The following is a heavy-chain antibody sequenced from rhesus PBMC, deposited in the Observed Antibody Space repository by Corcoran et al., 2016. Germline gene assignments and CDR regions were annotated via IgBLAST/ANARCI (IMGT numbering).Heavy chain of an antibody. CDR3: AKGAGYFDY. CDR1: GFTFSSSG. CDR2: INSGGGST. V-gene: IGHV3S5*01. Sequence: EVQLVETGGGLVQPGGSLKLSCAASGFTFSSSGMSWVRQEPGKGLECVSAINSGGGSTYYADSVKGRFTISRDDSKNTLSLQMNSLRAEDTAVYYCAKGAGYFDYWGQGVLVTVSS. J-gene: IGHJ4*01.